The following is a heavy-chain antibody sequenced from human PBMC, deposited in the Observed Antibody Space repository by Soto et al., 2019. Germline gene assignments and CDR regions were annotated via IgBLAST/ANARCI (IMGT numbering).Heavy chain of an antibody. CDR1: GYTFSDNG. V-gene: IGHV1-2*02. J-gene: IGHJ4*02. CDR2: IGPESGAT. Sequence: ASVKVSCKASGYTFSDNGISWVRQAPEQGPEWMGEIGPESGATRYAQRFQGRVTMTRDMSITTVYMELNNLSPDDMAVYYCGRGRSGQIVVFYWGQGTPVTVSS. D-gene: IGHD1-26*01. CDR3: GRGRSGQIVVFY.